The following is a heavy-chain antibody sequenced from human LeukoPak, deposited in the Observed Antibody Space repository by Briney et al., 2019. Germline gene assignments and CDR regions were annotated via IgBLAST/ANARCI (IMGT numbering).Heavy chain of an antibody. CDR2: IYYSGST. Sequence: IPSETLSLTCTVSGGSISSYYWSWIRQPPGKGLEWIGYIYYSGSTNYNPSLKSRVTISVDTSKNQFSLKLSSVTAADTAVYYCARSGGDPLYGGLFHAFDIWGQGTMVTVSS. CDR3: ARSGGDPLYGGLFHAFDI. CDR1: GGSISSYY. V-gene: IGHV4-59*01. J-gene: IGHJ3*02. D-gene: IGHD2-21*02.